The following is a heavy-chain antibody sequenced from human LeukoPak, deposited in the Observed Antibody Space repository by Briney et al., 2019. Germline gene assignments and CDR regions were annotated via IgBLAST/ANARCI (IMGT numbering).Heavy chain of an antibody. CDR3: AKDAETGYSSSWGDY. Sequence: GGSLRLSCAASGFTFSSYGMHWVRQAPGKGLEWVAFIRYDGSNKYYADSVKGRFTISRDNSKNTLYLQMNSLRAEDTAVYYCAKDAETGYSSSWGDYWGQGTLVTVSS. D-gene: IGHD6-13*01. CDR2: IRYDGSNK. V-gene: IGHV3-30*02. CDR1: GFTFSSYG. J-gene: IGHJ4*02.